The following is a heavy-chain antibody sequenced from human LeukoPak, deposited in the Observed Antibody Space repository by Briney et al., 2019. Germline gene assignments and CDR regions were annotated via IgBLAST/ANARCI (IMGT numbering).Heavy chain of an antibody. CDR1: GFTFSTSV. CDR2: ISVRAEYI. D-gene: IGHD2/OR15-2a*01. CDR3: ASGPPFLKYYEY. V-gene: IGHV3-23*01. Sequence: GGSLRLSCAASGFTFSTSVMNWFRQAPGKGLELVSTISVRAEYIFYTDSVKGRFTISRDDYNNALYLQMHSLRAEDTALYYCASGPPFLKYYEYWGQGTLVTVSS. J-gene: IGHJ4*02.